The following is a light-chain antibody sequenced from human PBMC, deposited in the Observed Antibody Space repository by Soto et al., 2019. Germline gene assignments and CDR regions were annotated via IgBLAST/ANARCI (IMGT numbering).Light chain of an antibody. V-gene: IGLV2-23*01. J-gene: IGLJ3*02. CDR3: CSYAGSSTWV. Sequence: QSALTQPASVSGSPGQSITISCTGTSSDVGSYNLVSWYQHHPGKAPKLMIYEDSKRPSGVSNRFSGSRSGNTASLTISGLQAEDEADYYCCSYAGSSTWVFGGGTKLTVL. CDR1: SSDVGSYNL. CDR2: EDS.